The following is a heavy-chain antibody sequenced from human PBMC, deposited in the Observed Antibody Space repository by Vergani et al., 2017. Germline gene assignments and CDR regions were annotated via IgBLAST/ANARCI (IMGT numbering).Heavy chain of an antibody. CDR1: GGSISSGSYY. CDR3: ARDRIVDPAFDL. Sequence: QVQLQESGPGLVKPSQTLSLTCTVSGGSISSGSYYWSWIRQPAGKGLEWIGRVSATGSAVYNPSLSSRVTLSVDTSKNQVSLRLRSVTAADTAMYFCARDRIVDPAFDLWGQGTQVTVSS. J-gene: IGHJ3*01. CDR2: VSATGSA. V-gene: IGHV4-61*02. D-gene: IGHD2/OR15-2a*01.